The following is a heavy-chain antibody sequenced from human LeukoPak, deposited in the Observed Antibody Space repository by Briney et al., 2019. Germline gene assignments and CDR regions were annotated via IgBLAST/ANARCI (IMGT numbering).Heavy chain of an antibody. CDR3: ARTLYGSGSYYLDY. Sequence: SETLSLTCTVSGDSISSGDYYWSWIRQPAGKGLEWIGRISSSGSTNYNPSLKSRVTISVDTSKNQFSLKLSSVTAADTAVYYCARTLYGSGSYYLDYWGQGTLVTVSS. CDR1: GDSISSGDYY. CDR2: ISSSGST. D-gene: IGHD3-10*01. V-gene: IGHV4-61*02. J-gene: IGHJ4*02.